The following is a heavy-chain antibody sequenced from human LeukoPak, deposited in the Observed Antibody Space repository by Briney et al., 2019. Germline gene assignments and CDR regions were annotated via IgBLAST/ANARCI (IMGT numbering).Heavy chain of an antibody. CDR1: GFTFSSYA. J-gene: IGHJ6*02. CDR2: SRSKAYGGTT. CDR3: TRAEYGMDV. Sequence: GGSLRLSCAASGFTFSSYAMSWVRQAPGKGLEWVGFSRSKAYGGTTEYAASVKGRFTISRDDSKSIAYLQMNSLKTEDTAVYYCTRAEYGMDVWGQGTTVTVSS. V-gene: IGHV3-49*04.